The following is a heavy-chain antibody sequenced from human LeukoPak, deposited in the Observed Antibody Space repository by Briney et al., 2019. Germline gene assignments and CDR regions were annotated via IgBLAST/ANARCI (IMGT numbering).Heavy chain of an antibody. D-gene: IGHD3-9*01. J-gene: IGHJ6*03. CDR3: AKVNKPDILTGYYTYYFYMDV. Sequence: GGSLRLSCETSGFTFSTYAMIWIRQAPGKGLEWVSVSGSGDITNDADSVTGRFTISRDNSRNTLYLHMNSLSAEDTAIYYCAKVNKPDILTGYYTYYFYMDVWGKGTTVTVSS. CDR2: SGSGDIT. V-gene: IGHV3-23*01. CDR1: GFTFSTYA.